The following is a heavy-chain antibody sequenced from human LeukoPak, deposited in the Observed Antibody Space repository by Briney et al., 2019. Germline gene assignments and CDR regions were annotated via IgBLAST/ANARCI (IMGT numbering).Heavy chain of an antibody. CDR2: INPSGGSA. CDR1: GYTFTSYY. Sequence: ASVKVSCKASGYTFTSYYMHWVRQAPGQGLEWMGIINPSGGSASYAQKFQGRVTITADESTSTAYMELSSLRSEDTAVYYCARDFKHAVLRFLDMTNGMDVWGQGTTVTVSS. J-gene: IGHJ6*02. D-gene: IGHD3-3*01. V-gene: IGHV1-46*01. CDR3: ARDFKHAVLRFLDMTNGMDV.